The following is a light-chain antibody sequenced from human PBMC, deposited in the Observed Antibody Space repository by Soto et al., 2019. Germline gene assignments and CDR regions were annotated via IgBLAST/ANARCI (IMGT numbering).Light chain of an antibody. J-gene: IGKJ5*01. V-gene: IGKV1-39*01. CDR2: AAS. Sequence: DIQMTQNPSSLSASVGDRVTITCRASQSISSYLNWYQQKPGKAPKLLIYAASSLQSGVPSRFSGSGSGTDFTLTISSLQPEDFAVYYCQQRSNWPPITFGQGTRLEI. CDR1: QSISSY. CDR3: QQRSNWPPIT.